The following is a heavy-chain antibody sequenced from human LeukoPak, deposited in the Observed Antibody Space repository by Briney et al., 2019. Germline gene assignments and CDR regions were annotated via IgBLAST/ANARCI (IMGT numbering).Heavy chain of an antibody. D-gene: IGHD5-12*01. Sequence: ASVKVSCKASGYTFTSYGISWVRQAPGQGLEWMGWISAYNGNTNYAQKLQGRVTMTTDTSTSTAYMELRSLRSDDTAVYYCARDHKYSRYDWGPGYYYMDVWGKGTTVTVSS. V-gene: IGHV1-18*01. CDR1: GYTFTSYG. CDR3: ARDHKYSRYDWGPGYYYMDV. CDR2: ISAYNGNT. J-gene: IGHJ6*03.